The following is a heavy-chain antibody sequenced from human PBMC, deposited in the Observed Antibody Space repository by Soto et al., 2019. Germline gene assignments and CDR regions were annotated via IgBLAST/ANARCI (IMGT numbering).Heavy chain of an antibody. CDR2: LIPIFGTA. Sequence: QVQLVQSGAEVKKPGSSVKVSCKASGGTFSSYAISWVRQAPGQGLERMGGLIPIFGTANYAQKFQGRVTITADESTSTAYMELSSLRSEDTAVYYCARGVYYYDSSGYYPYYFDYWGQGTLVTVSS. J-gene: IGHJ4*02. CDR3: ARGVYYYDSSGYYPYYFDY. V-gene: IGHV1-69*01. D-gene: IGHD3-22*01. CDR1: GGTFSSYA.